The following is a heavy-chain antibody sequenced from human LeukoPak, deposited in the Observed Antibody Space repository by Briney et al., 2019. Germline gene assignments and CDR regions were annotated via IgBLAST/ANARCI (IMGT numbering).Heavy chain of an antibody. CDR3: ARAGLITSYDSSGYYVY. CDR1: GYTFTSYG. J-gene: IGHJ4*02. Sequence: ASVKVSCKASGYTFTSYGISWVRQAPGQGLEWMGWISAYNGNTNYAQKLQGRVTMTTDTSTSTAYMELRNLRSDDTAVYYCARAGLITSYDSSGYYVYWGQGTLVTVSS. D-gene: IGHD3-22*01. CDR2: ISAYNGNT. V-gene: IGHV1-18*01.